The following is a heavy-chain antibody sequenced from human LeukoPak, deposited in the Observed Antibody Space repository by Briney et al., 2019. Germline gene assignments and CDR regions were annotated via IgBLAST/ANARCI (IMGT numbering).Heavy chain of an antibody. CDR3: AREVPAADY. D-gene: IGHD2-2*01. J-gene: IGHJ4*02. Sequence: GRSLRLSCAASGFSFSDYAMHWVRQAPGKGLEGVAIISYDGSNKYYADSVKGRFTISRDNSKNTQYLQMNSLRAEDTAVYYCAREVPAADYWGQGTLVTVSS. V-gene: IGHV3-30-3*01. CDR1: GFSFSDYA. CDR2: ISYDGSNK.